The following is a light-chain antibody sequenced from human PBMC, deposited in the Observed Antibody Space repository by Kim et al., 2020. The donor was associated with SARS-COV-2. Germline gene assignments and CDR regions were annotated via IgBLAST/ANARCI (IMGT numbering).Light chain of an antibody. CDR2: KAS. CDR3: QQYHGYPYT. V-gene: IGKV1-5*03. CDR1: QGISTW. Sequence: SASVGDRVPIACRASQGISTWLAWYQQKPGKAPNLLIYKASSLQSGDPSRFSGSGSGTEFTLTISSLQPDDSATYYCQQYHGYPYTFGQGTKLEI. J-gene: IGKJ2*01.